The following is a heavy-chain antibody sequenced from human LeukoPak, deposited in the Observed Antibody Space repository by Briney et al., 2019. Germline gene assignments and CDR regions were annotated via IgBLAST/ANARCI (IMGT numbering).Heavy chain of an antibody. D-gene: IGHD3-3*01. J-gene: IGHJ6*03. Sequence: SETLSLTCTVAGGSISSGSYSWSWIWQPAGNGREWIGRIYTSGSTNYNPSLKSRVTISVDTSKNQFSLKLSSVTAADTAVYYCARVVEDYDFWSGYNYYYYYMDVWGKGTTVTVSS. CDR2: IYTSGST. V-gene: IGHV4-61*02. CDR1: GGSISSGSYS. CDR3: ARVVEDYDFWSGYNYYYYYMDV.